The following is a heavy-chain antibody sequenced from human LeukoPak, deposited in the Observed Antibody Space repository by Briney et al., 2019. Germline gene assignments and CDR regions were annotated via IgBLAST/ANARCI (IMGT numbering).Heavy chain of an antibody. V-gene: IGHV4-59*01. CDR2: IYYSGST. Sequence: SETLSLTCTVSGGSISSYYWSWIRQPPGKGLEWIGYIYYSGSTIYNPSLKSRVTISVDTSKNQFSLKLSSVTAADTAVYYCAREGYYGSGSYPIDYWGQGTLVTVSS. CDR3: AREGYYGSGSYPIDY. J-gene: IGHJ4*02. D-gene: IGHD3-10*01. CDR1: GGSISSYY.